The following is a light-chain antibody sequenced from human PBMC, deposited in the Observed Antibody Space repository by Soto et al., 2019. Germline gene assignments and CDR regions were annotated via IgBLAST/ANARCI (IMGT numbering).Light chain of an antibody. CDR3: QSYDSSLSGWV. V-gene: IGLV1-40*01. CDR2: GNS. CDR1: SSNIGAGYD. Sequence: QSVLTQPPSVSGAPGQRVTISCTGSSSNIGAGYDVHWYQQLPGTAPKLLIYGNSNRPSGVPDRFSGSKSGTSASLAITGLGAEDEADYYCQSYDSSLSGWVFGGGIKLTVL. J-gene: IGLJ3*02.